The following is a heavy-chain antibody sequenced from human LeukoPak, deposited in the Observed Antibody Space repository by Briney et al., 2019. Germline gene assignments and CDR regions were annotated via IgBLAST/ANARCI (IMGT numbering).Heavy chain of an antibody. D-gene: IGHD2-8*02. J-gene: IGHJ3*01. CDR3: ARAGGPLTGVLDAFDL. V-gene: IGHV3-20*04. Sequence: GGSLRLSCEASGFPFKTYDMAWVRQAPGKGLEWVAGIDWEGGRTGFAESVKGRFTISRDTVRNFLYLEVNSLRAEDTALYFCARAGGPLTGVLDAFDLWGQGTMVIVSS. CDR2: IDWEGGRT. CDR1: GFPFKTYD.